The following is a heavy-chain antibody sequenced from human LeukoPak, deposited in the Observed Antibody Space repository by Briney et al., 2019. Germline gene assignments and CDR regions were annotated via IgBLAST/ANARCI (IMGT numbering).Heavy chain of an antibody. V-gene: IGHV5-51*01. CDR2: IYPGDSDT. CDR1: GYRFTSYW. J-gene: IGHJ4*02. Sequence: GESLKISCKGSGYRFTSYWIGWVRQMPGKGLEWMGIIYPGDSDTRYSPSFQGQVTISADKSISTAYLQWSSLKASDTAMYYCARLSPGDGGSLPCFDYWGQGTLVTVSS. CDR3: ARLSPGDGGSLPCFDY. D-gene: IGHD4-23*01.